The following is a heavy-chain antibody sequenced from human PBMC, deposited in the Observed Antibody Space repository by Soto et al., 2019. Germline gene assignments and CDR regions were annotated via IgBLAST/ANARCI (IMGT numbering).Heavy chain of an antibody. V-gene: IGHV4-34*01. Sequence: PPETLSLTCAVYGGSFSAYYWSWIRQPPGKGLEWIGYIYHSGSTYYNPSLKSRVTISVDRSKNQFSLKLSSVTAADTAVYYCARGSRTVVPEEYFQHWGQGTLVTVSS. CDR1: GGSFSAYY. CDR3: ARGSRTVVPEEYFQH. J-gene: IGHJ1*01. CDR2: IYHSGST. D-gene: IGHD2-2*01.